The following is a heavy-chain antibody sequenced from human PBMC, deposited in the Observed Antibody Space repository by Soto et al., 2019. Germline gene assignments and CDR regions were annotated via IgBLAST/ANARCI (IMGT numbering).Heavy chain of an antibody. D-gene: IGHD6-19*01. V-gene: IGHV1-18*01. Sequence: QVQLVQSGAEVKKPGVSVKVSCQASGYTFTTYGINWVRQAPGQGLEWMGWISAYNGNTNYAQKLQGRVTMTTDTSTSTAYMALRSVRSDDTAVYYCARDRGQWLSKGEFDPWGQGTLVTVSS. J-gene: IGHJ5*02. CDR2: ISAYNGNT. CDR3: ARDRGQWLSKGEFDP. CDR1: GYTFTTYG.